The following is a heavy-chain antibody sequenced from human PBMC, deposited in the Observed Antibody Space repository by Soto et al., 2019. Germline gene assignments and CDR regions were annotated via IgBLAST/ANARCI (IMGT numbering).Heavy chain of an antibody. CDR3: AKDYSTVTTDPLSVVLFDY. Sequence: EVQLLESGGGLVQPGGSLRLSCAASGFTFSSYAMSWVRQAPGKGLEWVSIITSDGRTYYADSVKGRFTISRDNSKNTVYLQMNGLRAEDTAVYYCAKDYSTVTTDPLSVVLFDYWGQGALVTVSS. CDR2: IITSDGRT. CDR1: GFTFSSYA. J-gene: IGHJ4*02. V-gene: IGHV3-23*01. D-gene: IGHD4-17*01.